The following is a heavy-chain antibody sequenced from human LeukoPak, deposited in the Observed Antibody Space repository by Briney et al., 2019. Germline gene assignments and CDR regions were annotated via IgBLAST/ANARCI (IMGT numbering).Heavy chain of an antibody. Sequence: SETLSLTCTVSGGSISSSSYYWGWIRQPPGKGLEWIGSIYYSGSTYYNPSLKSRATISVDTSKNQFSLKLSSVTAADTAVYYCARRDYGSDPGYWFDPWGQGTLVTVSS. D-gene: IGHD3-10*01. CDR1: GGSISSSSYY. CDR3: ARRDYGSDPGYWFDP. J-gene: IGHJ5*02. CDR2: IYYSGST. V-gene: IGHV4-39*01.